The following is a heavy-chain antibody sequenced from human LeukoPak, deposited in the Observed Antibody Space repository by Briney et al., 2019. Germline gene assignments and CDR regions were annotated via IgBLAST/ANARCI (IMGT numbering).Heavy chain of an antibody. V-gene: IGHV3-33*01. CDR3: ARDGRLVSLDY. D-gene: IGHD6-19*01. CDR1: GFTFSSYG. CDR2: IWYDGSNK. J-gene: IGHJ4*02. Sequence: GGSLRLSCAASGFTFSSYGMHWVRQAPGKGLEWVAVIWYDGSNKYYADSVKGRFTISRDNSKNTLYLQMNSLRAEDTAVYYCARDGRLVSLDYCGQGTLVTVSS.